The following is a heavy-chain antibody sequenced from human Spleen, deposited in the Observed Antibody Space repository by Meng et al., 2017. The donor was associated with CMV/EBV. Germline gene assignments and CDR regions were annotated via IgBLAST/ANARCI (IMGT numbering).Heavy chain of an antibody. CDR1: GFTFSDYY. Sequence: GESLKISCAASGFTFSDYYMNWVRQAPGKGLEWVSSISSSSTIYYADSVKGRFTISRDNAKNSLYLHMNSLRAEDTAVYCCARVHYLTISSQVGAFDIWGQGTMVTVSS. CDR2: ISSSSTI. J-gene: IGHJ3*02. D-gene: IGHD3-3*01. CDR3: ARVHYLTISSQVGAFDI. V-gene: IGHV3-69-1*02.